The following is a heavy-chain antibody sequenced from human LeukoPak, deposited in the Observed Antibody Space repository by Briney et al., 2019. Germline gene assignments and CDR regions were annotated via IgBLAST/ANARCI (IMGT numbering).Heavy chain of an antibody. Sequence: GGSLRLSCAASGFTFSSYAMSWVRQAPGKGLEWVSGISHSGGSTDYADSVKGRFTISRDNSKNTLDLQMNSLRAEDTAVYYCAKGNRIAAAVYFDYWGQGTLVTVSS. D-gene: IGHD6-13*01. V-gene: IGHV3-23*01. J-gene: IGHJ4*02. CDR2: ISHSGGST. CDR1: GFTFSSYA. CDR3: AKGNRIAAAVYFDY.